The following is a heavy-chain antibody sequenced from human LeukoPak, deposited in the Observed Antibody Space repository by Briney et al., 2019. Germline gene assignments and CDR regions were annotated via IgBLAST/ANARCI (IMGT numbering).Heavy chain of an antibody. V-gene: IGHV3-9*01. CDR3: AVGATLDY. CDR2: ISWNSGSI. J-gene: IGHJ4*02. D-gene: IGHD1-26*01. CDR1: GFTFDDYA. Sequence: PGRSLRLSCAASGFTFDDYAMHWVRQAPGQGLEWVSGISWNSGSIGYADSVKGRFTISRDNAKNSLYLQMNSLRAEDTALYYCAVGATLDYWGQGTLVTVSS.